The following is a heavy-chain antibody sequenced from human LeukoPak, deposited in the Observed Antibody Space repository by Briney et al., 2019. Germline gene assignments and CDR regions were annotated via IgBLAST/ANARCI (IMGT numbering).Heavy chain of an antibody. D-gene: IGHD2-21*02. Sequence: SVKVSCKASGGTFSSYTISWVRQAPGQGLEWMGRIIPILGIANYAQKSQGRVTITADKSTSTAYMELSSLRSEDTAVYYCARERGDYVSLNFDHWGQGTLVTVSS. CDR3: ARERGDYVSLNFDH. CDR1: GGTFSSYT. CDR2: IIPILGIA. V-gene: IGHV1-69*04. J-gene: IGHJ4*02.